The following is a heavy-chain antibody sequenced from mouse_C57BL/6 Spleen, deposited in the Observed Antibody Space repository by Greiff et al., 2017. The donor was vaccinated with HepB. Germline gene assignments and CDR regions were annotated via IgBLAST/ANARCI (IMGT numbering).Heavy chain of an antibody. CDR3: ARGGEYDGWWYFDV. J-gene: IGHJ1*03. CDR1: GYTFTSYW. CDR2: INPSNGGT. D-gene: IGHD2-14*01. Sequence: QVQLQQPGTELVKPGASVKLSCKASGYTFTSYWMHWVKQRPGQGLEWIGNINPSNGGTNYNEKFKSKATLTVDKSSSTDYMQLSSLTSEDSAVYYGARGGEYDGWWYFDVWGTGTTVTVSS. V-gene: IGHV1-53*01.